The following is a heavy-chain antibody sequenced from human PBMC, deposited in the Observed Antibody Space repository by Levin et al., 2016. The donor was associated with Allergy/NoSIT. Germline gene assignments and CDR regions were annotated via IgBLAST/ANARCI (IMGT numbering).Heavy chain of an antibody. Sequence: GGSLRLSCAASGFTFSYHDMHWVRQAPGKGLEWVSGLVVAGDTYYAGSVKGRFTISRENARNSLFLQMNSLRTEDTAVYYCARGGPGYCSGTSCFYYHNGMDVWGQGTTVTVSS. V-gene: IGHV3-13*01. CDR3: ARGGPGYCSGTSCFYYHNGMDV. J-gene: IGHJ6*02. CDR1: GFTFSYHD. D-gene: IGHD2-2*01. CDR2: LVVAGDT.